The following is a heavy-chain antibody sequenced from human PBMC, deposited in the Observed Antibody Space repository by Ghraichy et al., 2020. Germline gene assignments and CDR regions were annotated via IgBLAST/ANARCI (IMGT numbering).Heavy chain of an antibody. J-gene: IGHJ4*02. CDR3: ARDCPVPCHQSLDD. V-gene: IGHV3-7*03. Sequence: GESLNISCLASGFSFTSYWMSWVRQAPGKGLEWVANVKPDESQKYYVDSVKGRFTISRDNAKNSLYLEMNSLRADDTAVYYCARDCPVPCHQSLDDWGQGTVVSVSA. CDR2: VKPDESQK. D-gene: IGHD2-2*01. CDR1: GFSFTSYW.